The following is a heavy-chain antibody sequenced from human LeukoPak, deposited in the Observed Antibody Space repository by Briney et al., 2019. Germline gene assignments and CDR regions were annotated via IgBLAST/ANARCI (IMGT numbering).Heavy chain of an antibody. D-gene: IGHD6-13*01. J-gene: IGHJ4*02. CDR3: AKGGDSSSWYDPNDF. V-gene: IGHV3-23*01. CDR1: GFTFSNYA. CDR2: ISGSGGST. Sequence: GGSLRLSCAASGFTFSNYAMSWVRQAPGKGLEWVSAISGSGGSTYYADSVKGRFTISRDNSKNTLYLQMNSLRAEDTAVYYCAKGGDSSSWYDPNDFWGQGTLVTVSS.